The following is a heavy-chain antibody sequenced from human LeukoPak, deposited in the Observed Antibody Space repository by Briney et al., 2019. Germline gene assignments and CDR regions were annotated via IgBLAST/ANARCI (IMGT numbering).Heavy chain of an antibody. CDR2: ISGSGGST. J-gene: IGHJ4*02. CDR1: GFTFSSYA. Sequence: GGSLRLSCAASGFTFSSYAMSWVRQAPGKGLEWASAISGSGGSTYYADSVKGRFTISRDDSKNTLYLQMNSLRAEDTAVYYCAKDLSKSRITMVRGVPSPSDYWGQGTLVTVSS. CDR3: AKDLSKSRITMVRGVPSPSDY. V-gene: IGHV3-23*01. D-gene: IGHD3-10*01.